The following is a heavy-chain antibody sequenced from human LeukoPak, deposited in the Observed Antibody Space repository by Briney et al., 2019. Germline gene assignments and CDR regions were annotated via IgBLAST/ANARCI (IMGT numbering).Heavy chain of an antibody. CDR3: AKGCCSSTSCYNPQYNWFDP. V-gene: IGHV3-23*01. CDR1: GFTFSSYA. D-gene: IGHD2-2*02. J-gene: IGHJ5*02. Sequence: GGSLRLSCAASGFTFSSYAMSWVRQAPGKGLEWVSAIGGSGGSTYYADSVKGRFTISRDNSKNTLYLQMNSLRAEDTAVYYCAKGCCSSTSCYNPQYNWFDPWGQGTLVTVSS. CDR2: IGGSGGST.